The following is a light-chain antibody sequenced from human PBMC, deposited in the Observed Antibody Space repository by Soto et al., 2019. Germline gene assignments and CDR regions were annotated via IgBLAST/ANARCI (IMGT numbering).Light chain of an antibody. CDR3: QQHNNWPACT. Sequence: EVVMSQSPATRSGSPGERATLSCRPSQSVSSNLAWYQQKPGQAPRLLIYGASTRATGIPARFSGSGSGTQCTLTIGSHQSEDFAVYDCQQHNNWPACTCGQGTKVEIK. CDR1: QSVSSN. V-gene: IGKV3-15*01. J-gene: IGKJ1*01. CDR2: GAS.